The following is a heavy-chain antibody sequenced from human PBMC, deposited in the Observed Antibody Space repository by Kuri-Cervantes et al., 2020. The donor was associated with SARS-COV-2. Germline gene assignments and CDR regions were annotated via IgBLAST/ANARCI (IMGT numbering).Heavy chain of an antibody. V-gene: IGHV4-30-2*01. Sequence: SDPLCLNCAVSGGSLSSGGYSRSWIRQPPGKGLEWIGYIYHSGSTYYNPSLKTRVTISVDRSKNQFSLKLTSVTAVDTAAYYCATRRCWYREYFQHWGQGTLVTVSS. J-gene: IGHJ1*01. D-gene: IGHD6-13*01. CDR2: IYHSGST. CDR1: GGSLSSGGYS. CDR3: ATRRCWYREYFQH.